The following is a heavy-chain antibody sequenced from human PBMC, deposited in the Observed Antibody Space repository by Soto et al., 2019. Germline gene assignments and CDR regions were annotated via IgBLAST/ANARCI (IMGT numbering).Heavy chain of an antibody. CDR2: ISPYNDDT. D-gene: IGHD3-22*01. V-gene: IGHV1-18*01. CDR3: GRGGYYDSSGSRNYHYYGMDV. Sequence: QAQLVQSGVEVKKPGASVKVSCKASGYTFTSYGINWVRQAPGQGLEWLGWISPYNDDTKYAQKLRGRVAMTTDTSSRTAYMALRSLSSDDTAVYFCGRGGYYDSSGSRNYHYYGMDVWGQGTTVTVSS. CDR1: GYTFTSYG. J-gene: IGHJ6*02.